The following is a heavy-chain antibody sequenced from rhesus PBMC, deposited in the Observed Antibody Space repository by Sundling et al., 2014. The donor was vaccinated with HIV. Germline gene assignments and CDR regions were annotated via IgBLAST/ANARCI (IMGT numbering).Heavy chain of an antibody. Sequence: QVQLQESGPGLVKPSETLSLTCTVSGVSIYSYWWSWIRQPPGKGLEWIGEINGNSGSTNYNPSLKSRVAFSRDTSKNQFSLKLTSVTAADTAVYYCAISPWETERDYWGQGVLVTVSS. CDR2: INGNSGST. V-gene: IGHV4-80*01. D-gene: IGHD1-44*01. CDR1: GVSIYSYW. J-gene: IGHJ4*01. CDR3: AISPWETERDY.